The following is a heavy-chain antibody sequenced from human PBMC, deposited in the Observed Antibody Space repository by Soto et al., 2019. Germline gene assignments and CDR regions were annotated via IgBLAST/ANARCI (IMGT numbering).Heavy chain of an antibody. V-gene: IGHV3-30-3*01. CDR1: GFTFSSYA. Sequence: GGSLRLSCAASGFTFSSYAMHCVRQAPGKGLEWVAVISYDGSNKYYADSVKGRFTISRDNSKNTLYLQMNSLRAEDTAVYYCARDKTIVGATGGMDVWGQGTTVTVSS. CDR3: ARDKTIVGATGGMDV. CDR2: ISYDGSNK. D-gene: IGHD1-26*01. J-gene: IGHJ6*02.